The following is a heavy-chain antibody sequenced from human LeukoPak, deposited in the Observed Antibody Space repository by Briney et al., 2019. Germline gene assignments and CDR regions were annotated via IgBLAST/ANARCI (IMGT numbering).Heavy chain of an antibody. CDR1: GFTFSSYA. J-gene: IGHJ3*02. CDR3: AKVCSGSYYAFDI. CDR2: ISGSGGST. Sequence: SGGSLRLSCAASGFTFSSYAMSWVRQAPGKGLEWVSAISGSGGSTYYADSVKGRFTISRDNSQNTLYLQMNSLRAEDTAVYYCAKVCSGSYYAFDIWGQGTMVTVSS. D-gene: IGHD1-26*01. V-gene: IGHV3-23*01.